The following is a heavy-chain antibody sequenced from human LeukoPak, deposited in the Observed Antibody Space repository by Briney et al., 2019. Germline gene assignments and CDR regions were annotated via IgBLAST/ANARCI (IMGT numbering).Heavy chain of an antibody. CDR1: GYTFTGYY. D-gene: IGHD3-22*01. V-gene: IGHV1-2*02. CDR2: INPNSGGI. Sequence: GASVKVSCKASGYTFTGYYMHWVRQAPGQGLEWMGWINPNSGGINYAQKFQGRVTMTRDTSISTAYMELSRLRSDDTAVYYCARTRPAGYYYDSSGYYLFDYWGQGTLVTVSS. CDR3: ARTRPAGYYYDSSGYYLFDY. J-gene: IGHJ4*02.